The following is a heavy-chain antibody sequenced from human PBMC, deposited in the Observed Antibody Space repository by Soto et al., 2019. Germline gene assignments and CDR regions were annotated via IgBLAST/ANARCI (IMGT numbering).Heavy chain of an antibody. CDR1: GYSFGNFW. CDR2: VYLDDSDI. J-gene: IGHJ3*02. V-gene: IGHV5-51*01. D-gene: IGHD1-26*01. Sequence: EVQLVQSGAEVKKPGESLKISCKGSGYSFGNFWIAWVRQMPGKGLEWMGIVYLDDSDIRYSPSFQGQVTISADKSVSPAYLHLSTLRASDTAIYYCAKTLVGGGALDIWGQGTVVTVSS. CDR3: AKTLVGGGALDI.